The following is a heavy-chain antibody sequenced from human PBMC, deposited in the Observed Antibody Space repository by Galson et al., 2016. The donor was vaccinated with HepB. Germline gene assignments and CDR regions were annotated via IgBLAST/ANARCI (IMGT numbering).Heavy chain of an antibody. D-gene: IGHD6-19*01. Sequence: SLRLSCAASGFTFSSYAMTWVRQAPGKGLEWVSTIGSGGTTYYADTVKGRFTISRDNSKNTLYLQMNSLRAADTAVYYCAKVGQWRAFDYWGQGTLVTVSS. V-gene: IGHV3-23*01. CDR1: GFTFSSYA. CDR2: IGSGGTT. J-gene: IGHJ4*02. CDR3: AKVGQWRAFDY.